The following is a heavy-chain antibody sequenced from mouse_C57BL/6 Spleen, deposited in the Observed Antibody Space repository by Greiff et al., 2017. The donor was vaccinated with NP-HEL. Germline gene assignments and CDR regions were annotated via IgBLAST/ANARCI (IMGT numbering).Heavy chain of an antibody. Sequence: VQLQQSGAELVMPGASVKLSCKASGYTFTSYWMHWVKQRPGQGLEWIGEIDPSDSYTNYNQKFKGKSTLTVDKSSSTAYMQLSSLTSEDSAVYYCARGMTTGHYYAMDDWGQGTSVTVSS. CDR2: IDPSDSYT. CDR1: GYTFTSYW. CDR3: ARGMTTGHYYAMDD. J-gene: IGHJ4*01. D-gene: IGHD1-1*01. V-gene: IGHV1-69*01.